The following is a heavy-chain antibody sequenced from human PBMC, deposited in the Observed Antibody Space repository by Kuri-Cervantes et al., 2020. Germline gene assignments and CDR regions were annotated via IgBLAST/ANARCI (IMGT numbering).Heavy chain of an antibody. CDR2: IWYDGSNK. J-gene: IGHJ4*02. Sequence: GESLKISCAASGFTFSSYGMHWVRQAPGKGLEWVAVIWYDGSNKYYADSVKGRFTISRDNSKNTLYLQMNSLRAEDTAVYYCARGRLVIPAEYYFDYWGQGTLVTVSS. CDR3: ARGRLVIPAEYYFDY. V-gene: IGHV3-33*01. D-gene: IGHD2-2*01. CDR1: GFTFSSYG.